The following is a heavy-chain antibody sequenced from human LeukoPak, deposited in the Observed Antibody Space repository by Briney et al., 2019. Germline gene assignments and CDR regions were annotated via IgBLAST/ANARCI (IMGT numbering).Heavy chain of an antibody. J-gene: IGHJ4*02. V-gene: IGHV4-38-2*02. CDR2: IYHSGST. D-gene: IGHD3-22*01. Sequence: SETLSLTCTVSGCSISSGYYWGWIRQPPGKGLEWIGSIYHSGSTYYNPSLKSRVTISVDTSKNQFSLKLSSVTAADTAVYYCARYQYYYDSSGYFSFDYWGQGTLVTVSS. CDR3: ARYQYYYDSSGYFSFDY. CDR1: GCSISSGYY.